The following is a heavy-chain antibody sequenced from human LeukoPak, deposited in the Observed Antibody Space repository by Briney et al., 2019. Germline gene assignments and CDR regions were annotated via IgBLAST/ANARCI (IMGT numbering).Heavy chain of an antibody. CDR2: ISGSGGST. Sequence: GGSLRLSCAASGFTFSSYAMSWARQAPGKGLEWVSAISGSGGSTYYADSVKGRFTISRDNSKNTLYLQMNSLRAEDTAVYYCAKVGDFYGDYVGYFDYWGQGTLVTVSS. V-gene: IGHV3-23*01. D-gene: IGHD4-17*01. CDR1: GFTFSSYA. J-gene: IGHJ4*02. CDR3: AKVGDFYGDYVGYFDY.